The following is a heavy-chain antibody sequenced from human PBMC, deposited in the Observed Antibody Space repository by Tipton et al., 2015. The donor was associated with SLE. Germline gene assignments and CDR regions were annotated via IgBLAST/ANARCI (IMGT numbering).Heavy chain of an antibody. CDR1: GGSISSYY. V-gene: IGHV4-59*08. D-gene: IGHD3-22*01. J-gene: IGHJ4*02. CDR3: ARRAVDYYDSSGFEDY. CDR2: IYHSGST. Sequence: TLSLTCTVSGGSISSYYWSWIRQPPGKGLEGIGYIYHSGSTNHNPSLKSRDTISVDTSKNQFSLKLSSVTAADTAVYYCARRAVDYYDSSGFEDYWGQGTLVTVSS.